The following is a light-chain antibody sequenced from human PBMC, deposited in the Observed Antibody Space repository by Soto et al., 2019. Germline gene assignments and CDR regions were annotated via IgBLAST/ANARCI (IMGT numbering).Light chain of an antibody. V-gene: IGLV1-40*01. Sequence: QSVLTQPPSASGTPGQRVTISCSGSSSNIGAGYDVHWYQQLPGTAPKLLIYGYTSRPSGVPDRFSGSKSGTSASLAITGLQAEDEADYYCQSYDSSLSVVFGGGTKVTVL. CDR3: QSYDSSLSVV. CDR1: SSNIGAGYD. CDR2: GYT. J-gene: IGLJ2*01.